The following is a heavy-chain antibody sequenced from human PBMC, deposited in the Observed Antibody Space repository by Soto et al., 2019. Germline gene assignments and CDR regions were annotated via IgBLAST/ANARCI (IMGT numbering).Heavy chain of an antibody. V-gene: IGHV1-8*01. D-gene: IGHD3-10*01. CDR2: MNPSSGNK. CDR1: GYTFTSYD. J-gene: IGHJ3*02. Sequence: QVQLVQSGAEVKKPGASVKVSCKASGYTFTSYDINWVRQAAGQGLEWLGWMNPSSGNKAYAQNFQGRVTMTRNTSISTAYLELTSLASEDTAAYYCASGGVSRGAFAIWGRGTLVTVTS. CDR3: ASGGVSRGAFAI.